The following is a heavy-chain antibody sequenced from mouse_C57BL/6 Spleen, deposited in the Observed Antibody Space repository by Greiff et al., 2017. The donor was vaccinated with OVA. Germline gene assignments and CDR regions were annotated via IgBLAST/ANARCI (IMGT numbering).Heavy chain of an antibody. CDR3: ARGDYDGYYEGDY. CDR1: GYSFTDYN. D-gene: IGHD2-3*01. V-gene: IGHV1-39*01. Sequence: VHVKQSGPELVKPGASVKISCKASGYSFTDYNMNWVKQSNGKSLEWIGVINPNYGTTSYNQKFKGKATLTVDQTSSTAYMQLNSLTSEDSAVYYCARGDYDGYYEGDYWGQGTTLTVSS. J-gene: IGHJ2*01. CDR2: INPNYGTT.